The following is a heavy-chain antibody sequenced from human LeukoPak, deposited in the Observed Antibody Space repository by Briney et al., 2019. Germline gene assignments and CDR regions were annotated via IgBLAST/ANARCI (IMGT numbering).Heavy chain of an antibody. CDR2: IYYSGST. D-gene: IGHD5-18*01. Sequence: SETLSLTCNVSGGSITTYYWSWIRQPPGKGLEWIGDIYYSGSTNYNASLKSRVTISVDTSKNQFSLKLSSVTAADTAVYYCARALDTAMAVDYWGQGTLVTVSS. V-gene: IGHV4-59*01. CDR1: GGSITTYY. CDR3: ARALDTAMAVDY. J-gene: IGHJ4*02.